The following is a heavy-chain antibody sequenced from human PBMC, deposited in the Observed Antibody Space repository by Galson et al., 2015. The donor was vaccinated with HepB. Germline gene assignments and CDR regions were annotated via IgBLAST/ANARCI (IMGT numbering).Heavy chain of an antibody. CDR3: ARLAVDCSGGRCNSNYFDY. D-gene: IGHD2-15*01. Sequence: QSGAEVKKPGESLKISCKGSGYSFTTYWIGWVRQMPGKGLEWMGIIYPGDSDTKYSPSFQGQVTISADKSISTAYLQWSSLKASDTAFYYCARLAVDCSGGRCNSNYFDYWGQGTLVTVSS. J-gene: IGHJ4*02. CDR1: GYSFTTYW. CDR2: IYPGDSDT. V-gene: IGHV5-51*01.